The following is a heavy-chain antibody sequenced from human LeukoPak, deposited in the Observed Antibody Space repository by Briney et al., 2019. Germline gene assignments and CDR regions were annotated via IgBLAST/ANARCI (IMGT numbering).Heavy chain of an antibody. D-gene: IGHD5-12*01. CDR1: GFTFSSYR. CDR2: ISSSSSYI. V-gene: IGHV3-21*01. CDR3: ARDPWTNSDYDGFDY. J-gene: IGHJ4*02. Sequence: GGSLRLSCAASGFTFSSYRMNWVRQAPGRGVEWVSSISSSSSYIYYADSVKGRFTISRDNAKNSQYLQMNSLRAEDTAVYYCARDPWTNSDYDGFDYWGQGTLVTVSS.